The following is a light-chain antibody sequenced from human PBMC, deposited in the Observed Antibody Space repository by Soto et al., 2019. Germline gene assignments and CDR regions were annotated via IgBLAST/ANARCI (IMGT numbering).Light chain of an antibody. Sequence: EIVLTQSPGTLSLSPGERATLSCRASQSVSSSYLAWYQQKPGQAPRLLIYGASSRATGIPDRFSGSGSGTDFTLTISRLEPEVFAVYYCKQYGSSPQTFGQGINVDIK. CDR3: KQYGSSPQT. V-gene: IGKV3-20*01. CDR1: QSVSSSY. J-gene: IGKJ1*01. CDR2: GAS.